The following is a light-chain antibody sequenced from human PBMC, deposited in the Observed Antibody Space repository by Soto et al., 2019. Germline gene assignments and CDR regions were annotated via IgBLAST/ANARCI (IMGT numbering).Light chain of an antibody. J-gene: IGLJ1*01. CDR1: SRDVGAYNS. V-gene: IGLV2-23*01. Sequence: QSVLAQPASVSGSPGQSITISCTGTSRDVGAYNSVSWYQQHPHKAPQVIIYKGTQRPSGVSNRFSGSTSGNAASLTISGLQADDEADYFCCSYAPESTYVFGSGTKVNVL. CDR2: KGT. CDR3: CSYAPESTYV.